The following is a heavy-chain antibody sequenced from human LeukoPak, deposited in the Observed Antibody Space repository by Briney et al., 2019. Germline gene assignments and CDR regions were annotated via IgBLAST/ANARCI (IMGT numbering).Heavy chain of an antibody. CDR1: GGSISNSSYY. CDR2: IYYSGST. J-gene: IGHJ5*02. Sequence: SETLSLTCTVSGGSISNSSYYWGWIRQPPGKGLEGIGSIYYSGSTYYNLSLKSRVTISVETSKNQFSLKLSSVTAADTAVYYCASHSSYVSPFRSWGRGPLVTVSP. D-gene: IGHD3-10*02. V-gene: IGHV4-39*01. CDR3: ASHSSYVSPFRS.